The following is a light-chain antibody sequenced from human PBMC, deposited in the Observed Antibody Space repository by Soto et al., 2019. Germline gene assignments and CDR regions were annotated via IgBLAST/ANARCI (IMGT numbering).Light chain of an antibody. J-gene: IGKJ3*01. V-gene: IGKV3-20*01. CDR1: QSVTINY. CDR2: GVS. Sequence: ENVLTQSPGTLSLSPGERATLSCRASQSVTINYLAWYQQKPGQAPRLLIYGVSTRATGIPNRFSGSGSGTDFTLTISRLEPEDFAVYYCQQYGSSPFTFGPGTKVD. CDR3: QQYGSSPFT.